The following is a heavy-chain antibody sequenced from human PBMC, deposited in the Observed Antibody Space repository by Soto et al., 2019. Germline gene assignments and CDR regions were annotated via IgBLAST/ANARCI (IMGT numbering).Heavy chain of an antibody. Sequence: EVQLVESGGDLVQPGGSLRLSCEVSAFTFSDHFIDWVRQAPGKGLEWVGRSRDKAHSYTTEYAASVKGRFTISRDDSRNSLYLQMNSLKTEDTAVYYCARNLAYGGGYTFDYWGQGTLVTVSS. J-gene: IGHJ4*02. CDR3: ARNLAYGGGYTFDY. D-gene: IGHD2-21*01. CDR1: AFTFSDHF. CDR2: SRDKAHSYTT. V-gene: IGHV3-72*01.